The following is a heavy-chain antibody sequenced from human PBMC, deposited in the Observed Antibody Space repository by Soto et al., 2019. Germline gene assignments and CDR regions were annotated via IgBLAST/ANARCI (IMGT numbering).Heavy chain of an antibody. D-gene: IGHD5-12*01. Sequence: QVQLQESGPGLVKPSETLSLTCTVSGGSVSGGSYYWTWIRQPPGKGLEWIGYVYYSGSTTYNPSLKSRVTISVDTSKNQFSLKLSSVTAADTAVYYCAREDSGYDNYYYYGMDVWGQGTSVTVSS. CDR1: GGSVSGGSYY. V-gene: IGHV4-61*01. CDR2: VYYSGST. J-gene: IGHJ6*02. CDR3: AREDSGYDNYYYYGMDV.